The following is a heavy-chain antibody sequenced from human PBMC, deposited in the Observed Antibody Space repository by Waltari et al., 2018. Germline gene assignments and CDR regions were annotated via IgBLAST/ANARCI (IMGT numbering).Heavy chain of an antibody. CDR2: TYYRSKWYD. V-gene: IGHV6-1*01. CDR1: GDIAPRNRSA. CDR3: ARGQGSRLDY. D-gene: IGHD3-10*01. Sequence: QVQLQQSGPGLVKPSQTLPPTCAISGDIAPRNRSAWNWIRQSPSRGLEWLGRTYYRSKWYDDYAVSVKSRITINPDTSKNQFSLQLNSVTPEDTAVYYCARGQGSRLDYWCQGTLVTVSS. J-gene: IGHJ4*02.